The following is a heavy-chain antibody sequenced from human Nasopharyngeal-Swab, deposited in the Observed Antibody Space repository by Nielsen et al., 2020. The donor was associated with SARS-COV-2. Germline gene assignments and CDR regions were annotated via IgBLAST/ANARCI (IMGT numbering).Heavy chain of an antibody. J-gene: IGHJ4*02. CDR2: VDYDGVRT. CDR3: ATWMTAHFDY. Sequence: GESLKISCTGSGYTFSNYAISWVRQAPGQGLEWVSTVDYDGVRTHYADSVEGRFIISRDNSRNTAYLQIKSLRAEDAAVYYCATWMTAHFDYWGQGTLVT. V-gene: IGHV3-23*01. D-gene: IGHD5-18*01. CDR1: GYTFSNYA.